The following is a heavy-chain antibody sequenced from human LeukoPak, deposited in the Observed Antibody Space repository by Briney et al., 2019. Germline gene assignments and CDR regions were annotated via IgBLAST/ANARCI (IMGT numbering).Heavy chain of an antibody. CDR1: GFTFGDYA. J-gene: IGHJ4*02. Sequence: SLRLSCTASGFTFGDYAMSWVRQAPGKGLEWVGFIRSKAYGGTTEYAASVKGRFTISRDDSKSIAYLRMNSLKTEDTAVYYCTRDYDSSGYYYWGQGTLVTVSS. V-gene: IGHV3-49*04. CDR2: IRSKAYGGTT. D-gene: IGHD3-22*01. CDR3: TRDYDSSGYYY.